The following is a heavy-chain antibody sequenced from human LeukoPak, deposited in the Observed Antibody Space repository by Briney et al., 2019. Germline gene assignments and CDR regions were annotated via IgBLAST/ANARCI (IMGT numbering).Heavy chain of an antibody. V-gene: IGHV3-23*01. Sequence: GGSLTLSCAASGFTFSSFVMNWVRQAPGKGLDSVSSIGGSGGGTYYADSVKGRFTISTDNSKNTLYLLMNTLTADATAVYYCAKISGSGSSHSDSWGQGTLVTVSS. CDR2: IGGSGGGT. CDR1: GFTFSSFV. CDR3: AKISGSGSSHSDS. D-gene: IGHD3-10*01. J-gene: IGHJ4*02.